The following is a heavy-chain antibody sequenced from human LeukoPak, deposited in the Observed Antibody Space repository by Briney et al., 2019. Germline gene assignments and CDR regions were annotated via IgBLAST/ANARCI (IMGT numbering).Heavy chain of an antibody. CDR3: ATTWGQLDAFDI. V-gene: IGHV4-30-4*08. CDR2: IYYSGST. D-gene: IGHD2-2*01. Sequence: SETLSLTCTVSGGSISSGDYYWSWIRQHPGKGLGWIGYIYYSGSTYYNPSLKSRVTISVDTSKNQFSLKLSSVTAADTAVYYCATTWGQLDAFDIWGQGTMVTVSS. J-gene: IGHJ3*02. CDR1: GGSISSGDYY.